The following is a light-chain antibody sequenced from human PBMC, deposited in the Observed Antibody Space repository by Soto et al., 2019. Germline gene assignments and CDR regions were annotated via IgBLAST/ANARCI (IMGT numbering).Light chain of an antibody. J-gene: IGKJ1*01. CDR3: QQYDSSPWT. V-gene: IGKV3-20*01. CDR2: RAS. Sequence: EIVMTQSPGTLSLSPGDTATLSCRASQGVSSSSLAWFQQKPGQAPRLLIYRASTRATGIPDRFSGSGSGTDFTLTISRLEPEDFAVYYCQQYDSSPWTFGQGTTVDIK. CDR1: QGVSSSS.